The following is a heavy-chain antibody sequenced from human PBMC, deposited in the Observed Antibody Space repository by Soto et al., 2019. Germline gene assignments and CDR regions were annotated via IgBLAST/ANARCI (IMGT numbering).Heavy chain of an antibody. CDR2: VSYDGNIE. CDR3: SRQYCSDCTYYYYNGMDV. V-gene: IGHV3-30-3*01. Sequence: VGSLRLSCAASGFTFSYYSMHWVRQAPGKGLEWVAVVSYDGNIEYYADSVKGRFSISRDNSKNTLNLQMDNLRVEDTAVYFCSRQYCSDCTYYYYNGMDVWGQGTTVIVSS. CDR1: GFTFSYYS. J-gene: IGHJ6*02. D-gene: IGHD2-15*01.